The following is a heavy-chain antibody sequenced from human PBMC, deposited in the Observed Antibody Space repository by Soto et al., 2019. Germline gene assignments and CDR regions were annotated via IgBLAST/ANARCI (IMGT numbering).Heavy chain of an antibody. Sequence: EVQVLESGGGLVQPGGSLRLSCEVSGFAFSNYGMNWVRQAPGQGLEWVSAISASGGDTYFADSVKGRFIISRDNSKNCLYLQMNSLRVEDTALYFCASGAYCGGSICNWRLNYWGPGALVTVSS. CDR1: GFAFSNYG. V-gene: IGHV3-23*01. CDR3: ASGAYCGGSICNWRLNY. D-gene: IGHD2-21*01. CDR2: ISASGGDT. J-gene: IGHJ4*02.